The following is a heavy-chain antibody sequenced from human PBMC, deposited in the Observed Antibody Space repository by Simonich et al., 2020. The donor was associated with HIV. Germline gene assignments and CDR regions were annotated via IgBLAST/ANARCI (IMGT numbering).Heavy chain of an antibody. V-gene: IGHV3-9*03. CDR1: GFTFDDYA. CDR3: AKDRYSSSSGSFDY. CDR2: ISWNSGSI. D-gene: IGHD6-6*01. Sequence: EVQRVESGGGLVQLGRFLRLSCAASGFTFDDYAMHWVRQARGKGLEWVSGISWNSGSIGYADSVKGRFTISRDNAKDSLYLQMNSLRAEDMALYYCAKDRYSSSSGSFDYWGQGTLVTVSS. J-gene: IGHJ4*02.